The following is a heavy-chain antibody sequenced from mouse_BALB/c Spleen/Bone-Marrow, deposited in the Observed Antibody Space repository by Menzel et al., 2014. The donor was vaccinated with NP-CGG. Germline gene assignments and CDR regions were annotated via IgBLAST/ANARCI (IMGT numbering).Heavy chain of an antibody. V-gene: IGHV1S22*01. J-gene: IGHJ3*01. CDR1: GYIFTSYW. D-gene: IGHD2-3*01. Sequence: QQSGSELVRPGASVKLSCKASGYIFTSYWMHWVKQRPGQGLEWIGNIYPGSGSTNYDEKFKSKATLTVDTSSSTAYMQLSSLTFEDSAVYYCTRGEWLLRFAYWGQGTLVTVSA. CDR2: IYPGSGST. CDR3: TRGEWLLRFAY.